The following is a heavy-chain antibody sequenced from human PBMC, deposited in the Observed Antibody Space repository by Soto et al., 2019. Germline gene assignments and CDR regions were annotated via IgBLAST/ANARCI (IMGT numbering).Heavy chain of an antibody. CDR1: GFTFSDHY. V-gene: IGHV3-72*01. CDR3: ARGVVDHVAPHLLDY. J-gene: IGHJ4*02. CDR2: IRNKPQSYTT. D-gene: IGHD3-22*01. Sequence: EVQLVESGGGLVQPGGSLRLSCAASGFTFSDHYMDWVRQAPGKGLEWVGRIRNKPQSYTTVYAASFKGRFTISRDDLENLLYLQTHSLTTEDTAVYYCARGVVDHVAPHLLDYWGQGTQVTVSS.